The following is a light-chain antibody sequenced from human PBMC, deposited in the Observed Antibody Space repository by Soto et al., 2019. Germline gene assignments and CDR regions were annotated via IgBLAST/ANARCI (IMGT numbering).Light chain of an antibody. Sequence: QSALTQPASVSGSPGQSITISCTGTSSDIGGYNYVSWYQQHPGKAPKLLIYNVSNGPSGVSSRFSGSKSGNTASLTISGLQAEDEADYYCNSYTSSGAVIFGGGTQLTVL. CDR2: NVS. V-gene: IGLV2-14*01. J-gene: IGLJ2*01. CDR1: SSDIGGYNY. CDR3: NSYTSSGAVI.